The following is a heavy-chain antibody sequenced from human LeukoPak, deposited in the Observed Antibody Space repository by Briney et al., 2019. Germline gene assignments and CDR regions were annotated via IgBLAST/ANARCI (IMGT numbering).Heavy chain of an antibody. CDR1: GFTFSTYD. J-gene: IGHJ6*02. CDR3: ARLRYYAMDV. Sequence: GGSLRLTCAASGFTFSTYDMNWVRQAPGKGLEWVSYISSSSRTISYADSVKGRFTISRDNAKNSLYLQMNSLRAEDTAVYYCARLRYYAMDVWGQGTTVTASS. CDR2: ISSSSRTI. V-gene: IGHV3-48*01.